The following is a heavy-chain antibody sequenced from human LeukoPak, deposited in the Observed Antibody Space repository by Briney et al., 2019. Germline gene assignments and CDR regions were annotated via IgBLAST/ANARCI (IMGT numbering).Heavy chain of an antibody. J-gene: IGHJ3*02. V-gene: IGHV3-48*03. CDR3: ARDKGYYYDSSAGAFDI. CDR1: GFTFSSYE. D-gene: IGHD3-22*01. CDR2: ISSSGSTI. Sequence: GGSLRLSCAASGFTFSSYEMNWVRQAPGKGLEWVSYISSSGSTIYYADSVKGRFTISRDNAKNSLYLQMNSLRAEDTAVYYCARDKGYYYDSSAGAFDIWGQGTMVTVSS.